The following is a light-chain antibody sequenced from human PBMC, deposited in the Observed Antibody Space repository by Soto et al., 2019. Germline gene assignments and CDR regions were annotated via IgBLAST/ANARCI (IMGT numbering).Light chain of an antibody. Sequence: DFQMTQSPSTLSASVGDRVTITCRASQNIRSRLAWFQQKPGKAPKLLIYDASSLESGVPSRFSGSGSGTEFTLTISSLQPDDFATYYCQQYNSYSTFGQGTKVEIK. CDR2: DAS. V-gene: IGKV1-5*01. J-gene: IGKJ1*01. CDR1: QNIRSR. CDR3: QQYNSYST.